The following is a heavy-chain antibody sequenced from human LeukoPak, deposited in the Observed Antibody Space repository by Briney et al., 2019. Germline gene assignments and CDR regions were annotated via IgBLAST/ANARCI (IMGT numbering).Heavy chain of an antibody. CDR3: ARGPEGGIYGSGVCEV. CDR2: IIPMAGTP. CDR1: AGTCSSYG. D-gene: IGHD3-10*01. J-gene: IGHJ3*01. Sequence: SVKVSCKACAGTCSSYGINWVRQATGQRRQWMGGIIPMAGTPNYAQKFQDRVTITAAESTRTAYMELSRLRSDYTAVIYCARGPEGGIYGSGVCEVWGQGTVVTVSS. V-gene: IGHV1-69*13.